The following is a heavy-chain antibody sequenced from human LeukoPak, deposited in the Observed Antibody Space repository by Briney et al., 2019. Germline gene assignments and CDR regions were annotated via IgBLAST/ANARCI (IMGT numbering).Heavy chain of an antibody. D-gene: IGHD1-1*01. CDR2: ISGSGGST. Sequence: GGSLRLSWAASGFTFSNYWMGWVRQAPGKGLEWVSAISGSGGSTYYADSVKGRFTISRDNSKNTLYLQMNRLSSEDTAVYYCAKDKVQLERRSEDWFDPWGQGTLVTVSS. J-gene: IGHJ5*02. V-gene: IGHV3-23*01. CDR3: AKDKVQLERRSEDWFDP. CDR1: GFTFSNYW.